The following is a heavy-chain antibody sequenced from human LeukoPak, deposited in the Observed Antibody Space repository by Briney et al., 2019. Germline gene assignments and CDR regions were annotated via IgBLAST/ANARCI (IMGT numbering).Heavy chain of an antibody. D-gene: IGHD2-2*01. J-gene: IGHJ6*02. V-gene: IGHV4-59*08. Sequence: PSETLSLTCTVSGGSISSYYWSWIRQPPGKGLEWIGYIYYSGSTNYNPSLQSRVTISVDTSKNQFSLKLSSVTAADTAVYYCARHSPVVPATISHYGMDVWGQGTTVTVSS. CDR3: ARHSPVVPATISHYGMDV. CDR1: GGSISSYY. CDR2: IYYSGST.